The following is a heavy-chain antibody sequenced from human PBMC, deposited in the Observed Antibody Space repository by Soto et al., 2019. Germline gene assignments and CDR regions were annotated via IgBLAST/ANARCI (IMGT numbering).Heavy chain of an antibody. V-gene: IGHV1-18*01. CDR3: ASASSSGLAPGAWCDS. CDR1: GYTFTSYG. Sequence: QVQLVQSGAEVKKPGASVKVSCKASGYTFTSYGISWVRQATGQGLEWMGWISAYNGNTNYAQKLQSRVTMTTDTSTSTAYMELRSQRSDDTAVYYCASASSSGLAPGAWCDSWGQGTLVHVST. J-gene: IGHJ5*01. CDR2: ISAYNGNT. D-gene: IGHD6-19*01.